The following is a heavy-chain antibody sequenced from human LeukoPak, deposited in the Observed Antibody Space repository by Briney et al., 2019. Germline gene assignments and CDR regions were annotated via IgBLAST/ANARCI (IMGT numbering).Heavy chain of an antibody. Sequence: SETLSLTCTVSGGSISSSSYYWGWIRQPPGKGLEWIGSIYYSGSTYYNPSLKSRVTISVDTSKNQFSLKPSSVTAADTAVYYCARVPAAGILAFDIWGQGTMVTVSS. CDR2: IYYSGST. CDR1: GGSISSSSYY. V-gene: IGHV4-39*07. D-gene: IGHD6-13*01. CDR3: ARVPAAGILAFDI. J-gene: IGHJ3*02.